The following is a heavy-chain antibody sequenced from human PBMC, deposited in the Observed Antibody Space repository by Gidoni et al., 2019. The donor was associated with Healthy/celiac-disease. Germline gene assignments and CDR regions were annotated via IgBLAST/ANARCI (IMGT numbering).Heavy chain of an antibody. CDR3: AAEKQWLVVGY. CDR2: INPSGGST. D-gene: IGHD6-19*01. J-gene: IGHJ4*02. V-gene: IGHV1-46*01. CDR1: GYTFTSYY. Sequence: QVQLVQSGAEVKKPGDSVKVSCKASGYTFTSYYMHWVRQAPGQGLEWMGMINPSGGSTSYAQKFQGRVTMTRDTSTSTVYMELSSLRSEDTAVYYCAAEKQWLVVGYWGQGTLVTVSS.